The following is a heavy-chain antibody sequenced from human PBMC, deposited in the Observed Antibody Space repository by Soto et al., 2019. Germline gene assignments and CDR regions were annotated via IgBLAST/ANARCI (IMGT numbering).Heavy chain of an antibody. Sequence: SETLSLTCTVSGGSISSYYWSWIRQPPGKGLEWIGYIYYSGSTNYNPSLKSRVTISVDTSKNQFSLKLSSVTAADTAVYYCARAGGYEISAFDIWGQGTMVTVSS. CDR1: GGSISSYY. CDR2: IYYSGST. D-gene: IGHD5-12*01. V-gene: IGHV4-59*01. J-gene: IGHJ3*02. CDR3: ARAGGYEISAFDI.